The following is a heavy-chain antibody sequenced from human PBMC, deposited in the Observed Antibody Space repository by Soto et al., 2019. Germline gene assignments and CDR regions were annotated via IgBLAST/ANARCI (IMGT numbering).Heavy chain of an antibody. J-gene: IGHJ4*02. CDR3: ARGAAGTTYFDY. Sequence: GASVKVSCKASGYTFTSYDISWVRQATGQGLEWMGWMNPNSGNTGYAQKFQGRVTMTRDTSISTAYVDLSSLRSEDTAVYYCARGAAGTTYFDYWGQGALVTVSS. CDR2: MNPNSGNT. D-gene: IGHD1-1*01. V-gene: IGHV1-8*01. CDR1: GYTFTSYD.